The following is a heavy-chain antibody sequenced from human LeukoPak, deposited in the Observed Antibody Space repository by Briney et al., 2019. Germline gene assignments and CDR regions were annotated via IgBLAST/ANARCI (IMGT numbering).Heavy chain of an antibody. V-gene: IGHV3-30*03. Sequence: PGGSLRLSCAASGFTFSSYGMHWVRQAPGKGLEWVAVISYDGSNKYYADSVKGRFTISRDNSKNTLYLQMNSLRAEDTAVYYCALGVYGDYVSGGFDYWGQGTLVTVSS. CDR2: ISYDGSNK. J-gene: IGHJ4*02. CDR3: ALGVYGDYVSGGFDY. D-gene: IGHD3-16*01. CDR1: GFTFSSYG.